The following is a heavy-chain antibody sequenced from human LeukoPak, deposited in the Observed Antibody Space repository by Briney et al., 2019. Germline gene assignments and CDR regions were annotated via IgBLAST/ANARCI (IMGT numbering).Heavy chain of an antibody. CDR3: ARDPDYDILTGWGYYYYGMDV. CDR2: ISAYNGNT. CDR1: GYTFTSYG. Sequence: ASVKVSCKASGYTFTSYGISWVRQAPGQGLEWMGWISAYNGNTNYAQKLQGRVTMTTDTSTSTAYMELRSLRSDDTAVYYCARDPDYDILTGWGYYYYGMDVWGRGTTVTVSS. V-gene: IGHV1-18*01. D-gene: IGHD3-9*01. J-gene: IGHJ6*02.